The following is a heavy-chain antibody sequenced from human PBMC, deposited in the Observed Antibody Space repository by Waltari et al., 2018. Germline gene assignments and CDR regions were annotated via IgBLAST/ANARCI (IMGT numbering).Heavy chain of an antibody. J-gene: IGHJ6*02. V-gene: IGHV3-23*01. Sequence: EVQLLESGGGLVQPGGSLRLSCAAAGFTFSSYAMSWVRQAQGKGLAWVSAISGSGGSTYYADSVKGRFTISRDNSKNTLYLQMNSLRAEDTAVYYCAKGGEGDFWSGYYKYYYYGMDVWGQGTTVTVSS. CDR1: GFTFSSYA. CDR2: ISGSGGST. D-gene: IGHD3-3*01. CDR3: AKGGEGDFWSGYYKYYYYGMDV.